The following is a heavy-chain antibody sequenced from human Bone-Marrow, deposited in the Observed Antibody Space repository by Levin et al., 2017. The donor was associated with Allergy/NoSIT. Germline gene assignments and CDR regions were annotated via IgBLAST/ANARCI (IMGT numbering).Heavy chain of an antibody. V-gene: IGHV4-59*01. CDR1: GDSISNSY. D-gene: IGHD3-3*01. J-gene: IGHJ5*02. Sequence: SETLSLTCSVSGDSISNSYWTWIRQPPGKGLEWIGYISDSGHTNYNLSVKSRLTISLDTSKNQFSLRLTSVTAADTAIYFCARVDSHYGFAFDPWGQGTLVTVSS. CDR2: ISDSGHT. CDR3: ARVDSHYGFAFDP.